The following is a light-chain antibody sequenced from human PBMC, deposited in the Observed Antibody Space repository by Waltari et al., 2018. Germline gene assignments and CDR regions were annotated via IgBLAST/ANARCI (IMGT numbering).Light chain of an antibody. CDR1: QSLSTW. Sequence: DIQMTQSPSTLSASVGDSVIFSCRASQSLSTWLAWYQQKPGKAPKLLIYKASTLESGVPSRFSGSGSGTEFTLTISSLQPEDFATYYCQQYNSYSLLSFGGGTKVEIK. V-gene: IGKV1-5*03. CDR2: KAS. J-gene: IGKJ4*01. CDR3: QQYNSYSLLS.